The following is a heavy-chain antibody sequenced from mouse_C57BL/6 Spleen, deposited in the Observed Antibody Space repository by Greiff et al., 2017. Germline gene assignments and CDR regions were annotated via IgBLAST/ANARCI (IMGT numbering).Heavy chain of an antibody. CDR3: ARGGYSNYVFAY. D-gene: IGHD2-5*01. CDR2: INPYNGGT. CDR1: GYTFTDYY. J-gene: IGHJ3*01. Sequence: VQLQQSGPVLVKPGASVKMSCKASGYTFTDYYMNWVKQSHGKSLEWIGVINPYNGGTSYNQKFKGKATLTVDKSSSTAYMELNSLTSEDSAVYYCARGGYSNYVFAYWGQGTLVTVSA. V-gene: IGHV1-19*01.